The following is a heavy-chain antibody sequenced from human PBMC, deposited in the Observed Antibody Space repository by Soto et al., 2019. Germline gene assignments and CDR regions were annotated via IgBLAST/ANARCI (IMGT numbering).Heavy chain of an antibody. Sequence: PGESLKISCKGSGYSFTSHWIAWVRQTPGKGLEWMGIIYPGDSDRRYSPSFQGQVTISADKSISTAYLQWSSLKASDTAMYYCARLPPDDDNGYLTMDVWGQGTTVTVSS. CDR3: ARLPPDDDNGYLTMDV. CDR2: IYPGDSDR. CDR1: GYSFTSHW. D-gene: IGHD3-22*01. J-gene: IGHJ6*02. V-gene: IGHV5-51*01.